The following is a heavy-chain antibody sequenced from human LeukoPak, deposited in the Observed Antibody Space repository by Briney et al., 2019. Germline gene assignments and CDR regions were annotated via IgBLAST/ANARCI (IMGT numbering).Heavy chain of an antibody. CDR2: ISGSGGST. CDR1: GFTFSSYA. J-gene: IGHJ4*02. Sequence: GGSLRLPCAASGFTFSSYAMSWVRQAPGKGLEWVSAISGSGGSTYYADSVMGRFTISRDNPKNTLYLQMNSLRAEDTAVYYCAKDGNEYYYDSSGYYVWGQGTLVTVSS. CDR3: AKDGNEYYYDSSGYYV. V-gene: IGHV3-23*01. D-gene: IGHD3-22*01.